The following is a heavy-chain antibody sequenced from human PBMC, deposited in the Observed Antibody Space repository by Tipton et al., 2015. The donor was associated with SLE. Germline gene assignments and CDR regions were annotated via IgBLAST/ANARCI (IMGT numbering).Heavy chain of an antibody. V-gene: IGHV4-39*07. CDR1: DGSIRSTNYY. D-gene: IGHD5-12*01. CDR3: ARRHYSGPFDS. CDR2: ILYTGST. Sequence: LRLSCTVSDGSIRSTNYYWGWIRQPPGKGLEWIGSILYTGSTYYNPSLKSRVSFSIDTSKHQFSLKLNSVTAADTAVYYCARRHYSGPFDSWGQGTLVTVSS. J-gene: IGHJ4*02.